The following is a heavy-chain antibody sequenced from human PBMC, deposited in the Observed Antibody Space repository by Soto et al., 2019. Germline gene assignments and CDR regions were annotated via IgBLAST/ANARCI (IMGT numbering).Heavy chain of an antibody. CDR2: IDPSDSYT. J-gene: IGHJ6*02. CDR3: ARRVAVAGRDYYYGMDV. D-gene: IGHD6-19*01. V-gene: IGHV5-10-1*01. CDR1: GYSFTSYL. Sequence: GESLKISCKGSGYSFTSYLISWVRQMPGKGLEWMGRIDPSDSYTNYSPSFQGHVTISADKSISTAYLQWSSLKASDTAMYYCARRVAVAGRDYYYGMDVWGQGTTVTVSS.